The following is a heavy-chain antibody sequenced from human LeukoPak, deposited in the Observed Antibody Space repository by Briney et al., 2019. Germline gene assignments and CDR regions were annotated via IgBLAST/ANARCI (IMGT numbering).Heavy chain of an antibody. Sequence: PGGSLRLSCAASGFSFGDNAMHWVRQGPGKGLEWVSLIGGDGGTTYYADSVKGRYTVSRDNSKNSLYLQMNRLRTEDTALYYCARRSYDAYYAMDVWGQGTTVTVS. D-gene: IGHD3-22*01. CDR3: ARRSYDAYYAMDV. V-gene: IGHV3-43*02. J-gene: IGHJ6*02. CDR2: IGGDGGTT. CDR1: GFSFGDNA.